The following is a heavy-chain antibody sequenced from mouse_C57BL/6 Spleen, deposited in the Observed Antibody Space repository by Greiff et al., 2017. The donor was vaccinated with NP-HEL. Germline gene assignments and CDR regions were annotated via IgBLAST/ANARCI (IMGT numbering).Heavy chain of an antibody. CDR2: ISSGSSTI. CDR1: GFTFSDYG. CDR3: ARNQVANYAMDY. D-gene: IGHD1-1*01. Sequence: DVKLVESGGGLVKPGGSLKLSCAASGFTFSDYGMHWVRQAPEKGLEWVAYISSGSSTIYYADTVKGRFTISRDNAKNTLFLQMTSLRSEDTAMYYCARNQVANYAMDYWGQGTSVTVSS. V-gene: IGHV5-17*01. J-gene: IGHJ4*01.